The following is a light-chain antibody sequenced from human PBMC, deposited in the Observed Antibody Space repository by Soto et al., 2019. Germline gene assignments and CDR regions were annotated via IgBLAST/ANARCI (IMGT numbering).Light chain of an antibody. J-gene: IGKJ3*01. Sequence: EIVLTQSPATLSLSPGERATLSCRASQSVSSYLAWYQQKPGQPPRLLIYDVSNRATGIPARFSGSGSGTDFTLTISSLEPEDFAVYYCQQRSNWPRFTFGPGTKVDIK. CDR2: DVS. CDR3: QQRSNWPRFT. V-gene: IGKV3-11*01. CDR1: QSVSSY.